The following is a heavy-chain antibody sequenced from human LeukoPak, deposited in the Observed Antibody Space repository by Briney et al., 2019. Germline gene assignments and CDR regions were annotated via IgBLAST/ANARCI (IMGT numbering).Heavy chain of an antibody. D-gene: IGHD6-25*01. CDR1: GFTFSSYG. CDR3: AKDLSSAPRYYGMDV. Sequence: PGGSLRLSCAASGFTFSSYGMHWVRQAPGKGLEWVAFIRYDGSNKYYADSVKGRFTISRDNSKNTLYLQMNSLRAEDTAVYYCAKDLSSAPRYYGMDVWGQGTTVTVSS. V-gene: IGHV3-30*02. J-gene: IGHJ6*02. CDR2: IRYDGSNK.